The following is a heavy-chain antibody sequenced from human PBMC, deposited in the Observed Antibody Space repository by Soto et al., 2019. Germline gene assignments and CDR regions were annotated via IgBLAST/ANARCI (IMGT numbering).Heavy chain of an antibody. V-gene: IGHV4-59*01. CDR3: ARGKGFGELSPFDY. CDR2: IYYSGST. CDR1: GGSFSGYY. D-gene: IGHD3-10*01. J-gene: IGHJ4*02. Sequence: SETLSLTCAVYGGSFSGYYWSWIRQPPGKGLEWIGYIYYSGSTNYNPSLKSRVTISVDTSKNQFSLKLSSVTAADTAVYYCARGKGFGELSPFDYWGQGTLVTVSS.